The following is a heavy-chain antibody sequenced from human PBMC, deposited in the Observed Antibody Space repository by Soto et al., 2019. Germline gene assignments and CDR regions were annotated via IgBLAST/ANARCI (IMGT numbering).Heavy chain of an antibody. V-gene: IGHV3-33*01. Sequence: ESGGGVVQPGRSLRLSCAASGFTFSSYGMHWVRQAPGKGLEWVAVIWYDGSNKYYADSVKGRFTISRDNSKNTLYLQMSSLRAEDTAVYYCARALPEGYYDSSGYYWRFDPWGQGTLVTVSS. J-gene: IGHJ5*02. D-gene: IGHD3-22*01. CDR1: GFTFSSYG. CDR3: ARALPEGYYDSSGYYWRFDP. CDR2: IWYDGSNK.